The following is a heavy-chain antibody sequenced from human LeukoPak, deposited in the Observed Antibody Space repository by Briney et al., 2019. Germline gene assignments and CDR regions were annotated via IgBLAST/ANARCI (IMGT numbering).Heavy chain of an antibody. CDR1: GFTFSSYG. CDR3: ARRRGEYHYYMDV. D-gene: IGHD3-10*01. J-gene: IGHJ6*03. Sequence: GGSLRLSCAASGFTFSSYGMNWVRQAPGKGLEWVSGINWIGGSTRYADSVKGRFTISRDNAKSSLFLQMNSLRAEDTAVYYCARRRGEYHYYMDVWGKGTTVTVSS. V-gene: IGHV3-20*04. CDR2: INWIGGST.